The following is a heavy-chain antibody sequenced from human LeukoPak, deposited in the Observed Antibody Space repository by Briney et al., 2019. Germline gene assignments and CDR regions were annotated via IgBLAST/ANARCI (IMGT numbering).Heavy chain of an antibody. CDR1: GYTFTGCY. CDR2: INPNSGGT. Sequence: ASVKVSFKASGYTFTGCYIHWVRQAPGQGLEWMGWINPNSGGTKYAQRFQGRVTMTRDTSISTAYMELNSLRSDDTAVYHCARDLSISSPSCPSNWGQGTLVTVSS. J-gene: IGHJ4*02. V-gene: IGHV1-2*02. D-gene: IGHD2-2*01. CDR3: ARDLSISSPSCPSN.